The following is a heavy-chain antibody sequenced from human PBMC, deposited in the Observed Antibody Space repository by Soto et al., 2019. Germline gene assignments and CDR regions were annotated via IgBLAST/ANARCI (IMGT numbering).Heavy chain of an antibody. V-gene: IGHV3-53*01. CDR3: ARVVDTAMVTLDY. CDR1: GFTVSSNY. CDR2: IYSGGST. D-gene: IGHD5-18*01. Sequence: GGSLRLSCAASGFTVSSNYMSWVRQAPGKGLEWVSVIYSGGSTYYADSVKGRFTISRDNSKNTLYLQMNSLRAEDTAAYYCARVVDTAMVTLDYWGQGTLVTVSS. J-gene: IGHJ4*02.